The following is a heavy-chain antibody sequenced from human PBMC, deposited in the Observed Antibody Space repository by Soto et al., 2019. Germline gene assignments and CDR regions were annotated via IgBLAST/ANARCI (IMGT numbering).Heavy chain of an antibody. Sequence: QVQLVQSGAEVKKPGSSVKVSCKASGGTFSSYAISWVLQAPGQGLEWMGGIIPNFGTANYAHKFQGRVTITADQPTSTAYMELSSLRSEDTAVYYCASPNYDSSGYLPYYWGQGTLLTVSS. CDR2: IIPNFGTA. CDR3: ASPNYDSSGYLPYY. V-gene: IGHV1-69*01. CDR1: GGTFSSYA. J-gene: IGHJ4*02. D-gene: IGHD3-22*01.